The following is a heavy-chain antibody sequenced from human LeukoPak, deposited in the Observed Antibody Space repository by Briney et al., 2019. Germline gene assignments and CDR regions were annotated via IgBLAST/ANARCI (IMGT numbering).Heavy chain of an antibody. CDR2: IDPNSGGT. V-gene: IGHV1-2*02. Sequence: ASVKVSCKASRATFTGYYMHWVRQAPGQGLVCMSWIDPNSGGTNYAQKFKGRVTMTRDTSISTAYMELSRLRSDDTAVYYCARGIYDSSGSDYWGQGTLVTVSS. J-gene: IGHJ4*02. CDR1: RATFTGYY. D-gene: IGHD3-22*01. CDR3: ARGIYDSSGSDY.